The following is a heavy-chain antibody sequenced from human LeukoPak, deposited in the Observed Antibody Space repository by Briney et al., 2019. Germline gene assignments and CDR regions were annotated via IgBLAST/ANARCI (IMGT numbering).Heavy chain of an antibody. V-gene: IGHV1-2*06. Sequence: ASVKVSCKPSGNSFAGYFIHWVRQAPGQGLEWMGRINPNNGAAKYARKFEGRVDMTRDLSIKTAYMELTRPKFDDTAVYYCARDWAYASGSPYNWFDPWGQGTLVTVSS. CDR1: GNSFAGYF. D-gene: IGHD3-10*01. CDR2: INPNNGAA. CDR3: ARDWAYASGSPYNWFDP. J-gene: IGHJ5*02.